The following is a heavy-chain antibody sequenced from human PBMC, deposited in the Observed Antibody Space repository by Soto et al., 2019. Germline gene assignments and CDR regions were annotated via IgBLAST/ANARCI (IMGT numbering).Heavy chain of an antibody. D-gene: IGHD2-8*01. CDR3: TTNECIDSSDP. CDR2: IRSKANTYAT. J-gene: IGHJ5*02. CDR1: GLSFSGAT. V-gene: IGHV3-73*01. Sequence: PGGSLRLSCTASGLSFSGATMHWVRQASGKGPEWLGRIRSKANTYATAYAASVNGRFTTSRDDLKNTAYLQMNGLKAEDTAVYDCTTNECIDSSDPWGQGTLVTVSS.